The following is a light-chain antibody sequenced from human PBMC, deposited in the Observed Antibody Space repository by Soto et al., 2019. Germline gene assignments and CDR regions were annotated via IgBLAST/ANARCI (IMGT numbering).Light chain of an antibody. CDR1: QSVSNNY. Sequence: EIVLTQSPGTLSLSPGERATLSCRASQSVSNNYLAWYQQQPGQAPRLRIYGASNRATGIPDRFSGSGSGTDFTLTISRLEPEDFAVYYCQQYGSSGTFGQGTNVDIK. CDR2: GAS. J-gene: IGKJ1*01. CDR3: QQYGSSGT. V-gene: IGKV3-20*01.